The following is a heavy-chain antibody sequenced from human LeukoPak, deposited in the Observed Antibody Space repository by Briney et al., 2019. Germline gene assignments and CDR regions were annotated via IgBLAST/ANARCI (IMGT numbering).Heavy chain of an antibody. CDR3: AREDSGSLTRGFDY. Sequence: SETLSLTCTVSGGSISSCDYYWSWIRQPPGKGLEWIGYIYYSGSTYYNPSLKSRVTISVDTSKNQFSLKLSSATAADTAVYYCAREDSGSLTRGFDYWGQGTLVTVSS. CDR2: IYYSGST. V-gene: IGHV4-30-4*01. J-gene: IGHJ4*02. CDR1: GGSISSCDYY. D-gene: IGHD1-26*01.